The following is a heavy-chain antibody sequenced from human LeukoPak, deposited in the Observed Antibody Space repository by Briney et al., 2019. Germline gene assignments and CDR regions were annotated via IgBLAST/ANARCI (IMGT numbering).Heavy chain of an antibody. D-gene: IGHD3-10*01. CDR2: ISRSGPMI. V-gene: IGHV3-11*01. CDR3: AKRGVVIRVILVGFHKEAYYFDS. J-gene: IGHJ4*02. CDR1: GITLSDYY. Sequence: GGSLRLSCAASGITLSDYYMSWIRRAPGKGLEWGSYISRSGPMIYTTGSVKCRFTISRGNAKNSTYLQMNRLRAEDTAVYFCAKRGVVIRVILVGFHKEAYYFDSWGQGALVTVSS.